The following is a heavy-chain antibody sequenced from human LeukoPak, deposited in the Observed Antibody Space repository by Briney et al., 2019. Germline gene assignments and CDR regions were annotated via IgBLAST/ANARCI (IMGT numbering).Heavy chain of an antibody. CDR2: INPNSGGT. J-gene: IGHJ4*02. Sequence: ASVTVSCKASGYTFTCYFMHWVRQAPGQGLEWMGWINPNSGGTNYAQKFQGRVTMTRDTSIRTAYMELSRLRSDDTAVYYCARSLGYEYSTDYWGQGTLVTVSS. CDR1: GYTFTCYF. D-gene: IGHD5-12*01. V-gene: IGHV1-2*02. CDR3: ARSLGYEYSTDY.